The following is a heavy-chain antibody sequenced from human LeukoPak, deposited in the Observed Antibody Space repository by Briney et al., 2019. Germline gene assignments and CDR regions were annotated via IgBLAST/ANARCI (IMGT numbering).Heavy chain of an antibody. CDR3: ARGTSRTSYYMDV. J-gene: IGHJ6*03. CDR2: ISSSSSTI. Sequence: GGSLRLSCVASGFTFSDYYMSWLRQAPGKGLEWVSYISSSSSTIYYADSVKGRFTISRDNAKKSLYVQMNSLRAEDTAVYYCARGTSRTSYYMDVWGKGTTVTVSS. D-gene: IGHD1-7*01. CDR1: GFTFSDYY. V-gene: IGHV3-11*04.